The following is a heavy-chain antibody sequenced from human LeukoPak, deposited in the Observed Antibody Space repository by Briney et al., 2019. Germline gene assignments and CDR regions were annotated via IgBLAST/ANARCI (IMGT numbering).Heavy chain of an antibody. CDR1: GFTFSSYG. CDR3: AKSSDYYDSSGYDY. V-gene: IGHV3-23*01. Sequence: GGSLRLSCAASGFTFSSYGMSWVRQAPGKGLEWVSAISGSGGSTYYADSVKGRFTISRDNSKNTLYLQMNSLRAEDTAVYYCAKSSDYYDSSGYDYWGQGTLVTVSS. D-gene: IGHD3-22*01. CDR2: ISGSGGST. J-gene: IGHJ4*02.